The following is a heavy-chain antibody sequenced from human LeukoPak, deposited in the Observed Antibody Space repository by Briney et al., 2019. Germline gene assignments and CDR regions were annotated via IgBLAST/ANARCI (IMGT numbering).Heavy chain of an antibody. J-gene: IGHJ4*02. D-gene: IGHD5-24*01. CDR3: AKDPGDGYNFENGGVY. Sequence: PGGSLRLSCAASGFTFSSYAMHWVRQAPGKGLEWVAVISYDGSNKYYADSVKGRFTISRDNSKNTLYLQMNSLRAEDTAVYYCAKDPGDGYNFENGGVYWGQGTLVTVSS. CDR2: ISYDGSNK. V-gene: IGHV3-30-3*01. CDR1: GFTFSSYA.